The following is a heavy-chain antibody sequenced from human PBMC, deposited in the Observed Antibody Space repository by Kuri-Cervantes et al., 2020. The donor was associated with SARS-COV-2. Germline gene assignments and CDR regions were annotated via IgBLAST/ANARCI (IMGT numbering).Heavy chain of an antibody. D-gene: IGHD2-2*02. V-gene: IGHV3-48*01. CDR3: AKGEYQLLYGGISGYYYGMDV. CDR2: ISSSSSTI. CDR1: GFTFSSYS. J-gene: IGHJ6*02. Sequence: GGSLRLSCAASGFTFSSYSMNWVRQAPGKGLEWVSYISSSSSTIYYADSVKGRFTISRDNSKNTLYLQMNSLRAEDTAVYYCAKGEYQLLYGGISGYYYGMDVWGQGTTVTVSS.